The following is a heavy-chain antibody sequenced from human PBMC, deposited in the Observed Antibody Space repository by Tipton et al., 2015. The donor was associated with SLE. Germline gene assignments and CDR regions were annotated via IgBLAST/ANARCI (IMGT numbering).Heavy chain of an antibody. J-gene: IGHJ4*02. CDR3: ARGRFIAAGGY. Sequence: TLSLTCTVSGGSISSSSYYWGWIRQPPGKGLGWIGSIYYSGSTYYNPSLKSRVTISVDTSKNQFSLKLSSVTAADTAVYYCARGRFIAAGGYGGQGTLVNVSS. CDR2: IYYSGST. D-gene: IGHD6-13*01. CDR1: GGSISSSSYY. V-gene: IGHV4-39*07.